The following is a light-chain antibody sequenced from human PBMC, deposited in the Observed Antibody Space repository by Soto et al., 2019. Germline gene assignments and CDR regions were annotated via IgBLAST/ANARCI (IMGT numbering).Light chain of an antibody. V-gene: IGKV1-39*01. CDR1: QSISSY. CDR2: AAS. Sequence: DIQMTQSPSSLSASVGDRVTITCRASQSISSYLNWYQQKPVKAPKFLIYAASSLQSGAPSRFSGSGSGTDFSLTISLVQPEDFATYYCQQSYSGFTFGPGTKVDI. J-gene: IGKJ3*01. CDR3: QQSYSGFT.